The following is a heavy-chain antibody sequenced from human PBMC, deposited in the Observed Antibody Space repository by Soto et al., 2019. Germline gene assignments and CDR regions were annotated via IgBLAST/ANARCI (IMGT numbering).Heavy chain of an antibody. CDR3: XXXXXXRSPXYYYGMDV. J-gene: IGHJ6*01. V-gene: IGHV3-30*03. D-gene: IGHD4-17*01. Sequence: QVQLVESGGGVVQPGRSLRLSCAASGFTFSSYGMHWVRQAPGKGLEWVAVISYDGSNKYYADSVKGRFTISRDNSKNTXXXXXXXXXXXXXXXXXXXXXXXXRSPXYYYGMDVXXXGXXXTVSX. CDR2: ISYDGSNK. CDR1: GFTFSSYG.